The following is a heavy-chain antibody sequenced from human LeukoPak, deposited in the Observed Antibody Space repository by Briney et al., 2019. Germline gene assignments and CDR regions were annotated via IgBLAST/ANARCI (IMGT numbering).Heavy chain of an antibody. Sequence: QPGGSLRLSCAATGFTFSSYAMHWVRQAPGKGLEWVALISYDGGKKYHADSVKGRFTISRDNSKNTLYLQMNSLRAEDTAVYYCARDYSTGWHYFDNWGQGTLVTVSS. J-gene: IGHJ4*02. CDR1: GFTFSSYA. CDR3: ARDYSTGWHYFDN. D-gene: IGHD6-19*01. CDR2: ISYDGGKK. V-gene: IGHV3-30*04.